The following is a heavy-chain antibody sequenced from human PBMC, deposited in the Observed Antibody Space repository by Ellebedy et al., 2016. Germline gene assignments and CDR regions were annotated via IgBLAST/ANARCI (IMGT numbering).Heavy chain of an antibody. CDR2: LDSTSSYI. Sequence: GGSLRLSCGASGFTFSSYSMNWVRQAPGKGLQWVSSLDSTSSYIYYADSVKGRFTISRDNAKNSLYLQMNSLRAEDTAVYYCARGGITVGNYDYWGQGALVTVSS. V-gene: IGHV3-21*01. CDR1: GFTFSSYS. J-gene: IGHJ4*02. CDR3: ARGGITVGNYDY. D-gene: IGHD3-16*01.